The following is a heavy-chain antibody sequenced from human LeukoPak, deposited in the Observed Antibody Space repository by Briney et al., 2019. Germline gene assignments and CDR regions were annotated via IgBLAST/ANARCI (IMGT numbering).Heavy chain of an antibody. J-gene: IGHJ4*02. CDR1: GASVNDYY. V-gene: IGHV4-59*02. CDR3: ARGGWSLDF. Sequence: SETLSLTCTVSGASVNDYYWTWIRQTPGKGLEWIGYVHYSGSSDFNPSLKSRVTMSLASAENQLSLKVTSVTAADTAVYYCARGGWSLDFWGQGTLVTVSS. CDR2: VHYSGSS.